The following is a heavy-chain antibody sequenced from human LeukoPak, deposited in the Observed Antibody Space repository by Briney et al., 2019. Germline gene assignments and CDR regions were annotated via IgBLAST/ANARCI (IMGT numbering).Heavy chain of an antibody. CDR2: ISGSGGST. J-gene: IGHJ3*02. CDR1: GFTFSSYA. Sequence: GGSLRLSCAASGFTFSSYAMSWVRQALGKGLEWVSAISGSGGSTYYADSVKGRFTISRDNSKNTLYLQMNSLRAEDTAVYYCAKVPYYDFWSGYPPVAFDIWGQGTMVTVSS. V-gene: IGHV3-23*01. CDR3: AKVPYYDFWSGYPPVAFDI. D-gene: IGHD3-3*01.